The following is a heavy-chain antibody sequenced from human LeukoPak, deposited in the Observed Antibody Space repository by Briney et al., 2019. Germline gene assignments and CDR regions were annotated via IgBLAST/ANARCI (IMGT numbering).Heavy chain of an antibody. CDR3: ARGGTYYYDSSGYYY. Sequence: SETLSLTCTVSGGSISSYYWSWIRQPPGKGLEWIGYIYYSGSTNYNPSLKSRVTISVDTSKNQFSLKLSSVTAADTAVYYCARGGTYYYDSSGYYYLGQGTLVTVSS. D-gene: IGHD3-22*01. CDR2: IYYSGST. V-gene: IGHV4-59*01. CDR1: GGSISSYY. J-gene: IGHJ4*02.